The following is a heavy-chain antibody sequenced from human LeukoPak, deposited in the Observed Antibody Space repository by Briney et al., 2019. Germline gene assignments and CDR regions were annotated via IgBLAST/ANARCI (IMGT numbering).Heavy chain of an antibody. Sequence: GGSLRLSCAASGFTFSSYSMNWVRQAPGKGLEWVSSISSSSSYIYYADSVKGRFTISRDNAKNSLYLQMNSLRAEDTAVYYCARDHHSSGWYPFDSWGQGTLVTVPS. CDR3: ARDHHSSGWYPFDS. D-gene: IGHD6-19*01. CDR1: GFTFSSYS. V-gene: IGHV3-21*01. CDR2: ISSSSSYI. J-gene: IGHJ4*02.